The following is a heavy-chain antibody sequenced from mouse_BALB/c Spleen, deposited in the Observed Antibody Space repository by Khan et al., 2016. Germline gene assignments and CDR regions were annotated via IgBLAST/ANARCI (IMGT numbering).Heavy chain of an antibody. CDR3: ARTARIKY. Sequence: EVPLPASGPCLFKPSQSLSLTCTVTDYSITSGYGWNWIRQFPGNKLEWMGYISYSGSTNYNPSLKSRISITRDTSKNQFFLQLNSVTTEDTATYYCARTARIKYWGQGTTLTVSS. V-gene: IGHV3-2*02. J-gene: IGHJ2*01. CDR2: ISYSGST. D-gene: IGHD1-2*01. CDR1: DYSITSGYG.